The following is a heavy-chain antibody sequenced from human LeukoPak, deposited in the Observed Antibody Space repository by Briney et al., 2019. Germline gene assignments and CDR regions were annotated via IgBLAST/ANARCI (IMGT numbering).Heavy chain of an antibody. Sequence: GGSLRLSCAASGFTFSNYWMSWVRQAPGNGLEWVANIMQDGSEKYYVDSVKGRFTISRDNAKNSLYLQMNSLRAEDTAVYYCARRYCGGDCHSPYFDYWGQGTLVTVSS. D-gene: IGHD2-21*02. CDR2: IMQDGSEK. J-gene: IGHJ4*02. CDR3: ARRYCGGDCHSPYFDY. CDR1: GFTFSNYW. V-gene: IGHV3-7*01.